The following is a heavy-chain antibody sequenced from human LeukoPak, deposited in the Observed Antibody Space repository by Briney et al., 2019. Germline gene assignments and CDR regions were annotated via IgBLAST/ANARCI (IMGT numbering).Heavy chain of an antibody. V-gene: IGHV3-9*01. CDR1: GFTFDDYA. J-gene: IGHJ3*02. CDR3: AKDLIEGYSYGLNAFDI. CDR2: ISWNSGSI. D-gene: IGHD5-18*01. Sequence: GRSLRLSCAASGFTFDDYAMHWVRQAPGKGLEWVSGISWNSGSIGYADSVKGRFTISRDNAKNSLYLQMNSLRAEDTALYYCAKDLIEGYSYGLNAFDIWGQGTMVTVSS.